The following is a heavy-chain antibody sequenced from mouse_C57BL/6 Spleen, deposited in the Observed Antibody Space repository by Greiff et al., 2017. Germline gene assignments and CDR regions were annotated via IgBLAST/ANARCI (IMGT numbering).Heavy chain of an antibody. CDR1: GFSLTSYG. V-gene: IGHV2-5*01. D-gene: IGHD2-4*01. CDR3: APFYYDYEGYYAMDY. Sequence: QVQLKESGPGLVQPSQSLSITCTVSGFSLTSYGVHWVRQSPGKGLEWLGVIWRGGSTDYNAAFMSRLSITKDNSKSQVFFKMNSLQADDTAIYXCAPFYYDYEGYYAMDYWGEGTSETGSS. J-gene: IGHJ4*01. CDR2: IWRGGST.